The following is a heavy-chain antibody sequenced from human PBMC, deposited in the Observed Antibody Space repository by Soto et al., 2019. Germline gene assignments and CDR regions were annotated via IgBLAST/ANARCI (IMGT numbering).Heavy chain of an antibody. V-gene: IGHV3-21*01. D-gene: IGHD3-16*02. Sequence: EVQLVESGGGLVKPGGSLRLSCAASGFTFSSYSMNWVRQAPGKGLEWVSSISSSSRYIYYADSVKGRFTITRDNAKNSLYLQMNSLRAEDTAVYYCARGAITFWGVIATVLGHMDVLGKGTTVTVSS. CDR2: ISSSSRYI. CDR3: ARGAITFWGVIATVLGHMDV. J-gene: IGHJ6*03. CDR1: GFTFSSYS.